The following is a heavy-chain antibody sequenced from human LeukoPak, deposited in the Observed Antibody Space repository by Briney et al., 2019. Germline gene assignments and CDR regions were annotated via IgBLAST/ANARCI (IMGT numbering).Heavy chain of an antibody. CDR2: ISSSGSTI. CDR3: ARDREEGSGYYWLLYYFDY. D-gene: IGHD3-22*01. J-gene: IGHJ4*02. Sequence: PGGSLRLSCAASGLTFSDYYMSWIRQAPGKGLEWVSYISSSGSTIYYADSVKGRFTISRDNAKKSLYLQMNSLRAEDTAVYYCARDREEGSGYYWLLYYFDYWGQGTLVTVSS. V-gene: IGHV3-11*04. CDR1: GLTFSDYY.